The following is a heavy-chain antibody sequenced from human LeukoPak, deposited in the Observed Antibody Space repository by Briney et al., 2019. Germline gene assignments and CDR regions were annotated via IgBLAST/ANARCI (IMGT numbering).Heavy chain of an antibody. CDR1: GGSISSHY. CDR3: ARGGVRPDY. Sequence: PSETLSLTCTVSGGSISSHYWSWIRHPPGRGLEWIGYIYNSGSTNYNPSLKSRATISVDTPKNQFSLKLSSVTAADTAVYYCARGGVRPDYWGQGTLVTVSS. D-gene: IGHD3-10*01. CDR2: IYNSGST. J-gene: IGHJ4*02. V-gene: IGHV4-59*11.